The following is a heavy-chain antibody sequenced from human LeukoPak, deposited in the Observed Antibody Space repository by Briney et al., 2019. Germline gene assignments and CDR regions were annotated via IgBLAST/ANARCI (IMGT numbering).Heavy chain of an antibody. CDR2: INPNSGVT. CDR3: ARGRDWGDI. V-gene: IGHV1-2*02. Sequence: EASVKVSCKASGGTFSSYAISWVRQAPGQGLEWMGWINPNSGVTMYAQNFQGRVTMTRDTSISTAYMELRSLRSDDTAVYYCARGRDWGDIWGQGTMVTVSS. CDR1: GGTFSSYA. D-gene: IGHD7-27*01. J-gene: IGHJ3*02.